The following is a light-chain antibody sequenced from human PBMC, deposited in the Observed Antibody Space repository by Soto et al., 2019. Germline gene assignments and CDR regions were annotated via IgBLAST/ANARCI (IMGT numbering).Light chain of an antibody. CDR1: QRFSSY. V-gene: IGKV1-39*01. CDR2: AAS. J-gene: IGKJ2*01. Sequence: DIQMTQSPSSLSASVGDRVTITCRASQRFSSYLNWYQQKPGKAPKLLIYAASSLKSGVPSRFSGSGSGTDSTLTISSLQPEDFATYYCQQSYSTPFTFGQGTKLEIK. CDR3: QQSYSTPFT.